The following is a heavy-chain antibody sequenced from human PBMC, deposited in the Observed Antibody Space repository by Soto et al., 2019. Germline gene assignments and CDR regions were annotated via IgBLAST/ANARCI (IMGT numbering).Heavy chain of an antibody. CDR1: GFTFSSYS. J-gene: IGHJ6*02. Sequence: EVQLVESGGGLVQPGGSLRLSCAASGFTFSSYSMNWVRQAPGKGLEWVSYISSSSSTIYYADSVKGRFTISRDNAKNSLYLQMNSLRDEDTAVYYCARVGYDYDSSGYYGWDYYGMDVWGQGTTVTVSS. CDR2: ISSSSSTI. V-gene: IGHV3-48*02. CDR3: ARVGYDYDSSGYYGWDYYGMDV. D-gene: IGHD3-22*01.